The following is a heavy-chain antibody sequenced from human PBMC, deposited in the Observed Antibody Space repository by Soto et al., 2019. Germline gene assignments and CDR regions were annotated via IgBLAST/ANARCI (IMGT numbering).Heavy chain of an antibody. CDR3: ASDGSGGAGFRGFCDY. J-gene: IGHJ4*02. CDR2: IWDDGSNK. CDR1: GSIFSGYG. D-gene: IGHD2-15*01. Sequence: QKYLVESGGGVVQPGGSLRLSCVASGSIFSGYGMHWVRQAPGKGLEWVAVIWDDGSNKYYADSVKGRFTISRDNSKNMLYLQMDSLSAEDTAVYYCASDGSGGAGFRGFCDYWGQGTLVTVSS. V-gene: IGHV3-33*01.